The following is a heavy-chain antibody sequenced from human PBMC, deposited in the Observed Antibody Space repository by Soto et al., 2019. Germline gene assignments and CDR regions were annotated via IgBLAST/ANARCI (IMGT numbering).Heavy chain of an antibody. Sequence: SETLSLTCTVSGVSISSGDYYWSWIRQHPGKGLEWIGYIYYSGSTYYNPSLKSRVTISVDTSKNQFSLKLSSVTAADTAVYYCVPSNWFDPWGQGTLVTVSS. CDR1: GVSISSGDYY. CDR3: VPSNWFDP. CDR2: IYYSGST. V-gene: IGHV4-30-4*08. J-gene: IGHJ5*02.